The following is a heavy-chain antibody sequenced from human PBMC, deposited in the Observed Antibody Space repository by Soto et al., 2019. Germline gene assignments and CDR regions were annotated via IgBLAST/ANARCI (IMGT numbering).Heavy chain of an antibody. CDR3: ARGEGTTSFEAFDI. D-gene: IGHD1-7*01. J-gene: IGHJ3*02. CDR1: GFTFSSYA. V-gene: IGHV3-30-3*01. Sequence: QVQLVESGGGVVQPGRSLRLSCAASGFTFSSYAMHWVRQAPGKGLEWVAVISYDGSNKYYADSVKGRFTISRDNSKNTLYLQMNSLRAEDTAVYYCARGEGTTSFEAFDIWGQGTMVTVSS. CDR2: ISYDGSNK.